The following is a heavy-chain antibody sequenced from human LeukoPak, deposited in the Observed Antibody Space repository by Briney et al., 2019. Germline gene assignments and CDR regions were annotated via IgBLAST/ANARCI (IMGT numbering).Heavy chain of an antibody. CDR1: GLTISNNY. CDR2: IYSDGSS. J-gene: IGHJ4*02. Sequence: GGSVRLSCAVSGLTISNNYMSWVRQAPGKGLEWVSVIYSDGSSYYTDSVKGRFTISRDNSKNTVYLQMNSLRVDDTAVYFCARDRIGRSKDHWGQGSLVSVST. CDR3: ARDRIGRSKDH. V-gene: IGHV3-53*01. D-gene: IGHD1-14*01.